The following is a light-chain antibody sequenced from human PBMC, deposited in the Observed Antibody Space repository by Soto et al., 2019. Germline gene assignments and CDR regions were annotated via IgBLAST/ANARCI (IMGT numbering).Light chain of an antibody. CDR2: EVN. CDR1: SSDVGDNNS. CDR3: TSYTSSTTYV. Sequence: QSALTQPASVSGSPGQSITISCSGTSSDVGDNNSVSWYQQHPGKAPKLLIYEVNNRPSGVSNRFSGSKSGNTASLSISGLQGEDEADYYCTSYTSSTTYVFGTGTKLTVL. J-gene: IGLJ1*01. V-gene: IGLV2-14*01.